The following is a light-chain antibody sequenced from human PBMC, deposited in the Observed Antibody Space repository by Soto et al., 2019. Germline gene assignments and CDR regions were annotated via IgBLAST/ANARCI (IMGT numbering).Light chain of an antibody. CDR1: QSSPY. CDR3: QQSITYPWT. CDR2: KAS. V-gene: IGKV1-5*03. J-gene: IGKJ1*01. Sequence: DIQMTQSPSTLSASAGDRVTITCRASQSSPYLAWYQQKPGKPPKLLIYKASSLQSGVPSRFSGSGSGTEFTLTISSLQPDDFATYYFQQSITYPWTFGQVTKVDIK.